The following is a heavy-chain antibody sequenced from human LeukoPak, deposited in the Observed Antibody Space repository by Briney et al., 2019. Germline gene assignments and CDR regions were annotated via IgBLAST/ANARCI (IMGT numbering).Heavy chain of an antibody. D-gene: IGHD1-1*01. V-gene: IGHV3-74*01. CDR2: INSDGSST. Sequence: GGSLRLSCAASGFTFSSHWMHWVRQAPGKGLVRVSRINSDGSSTSYADSVKGRFTISRDNAKNTLYLQINSLRAEDTAVYYCARGNAHAFDIWGQGTMVTVSS. CDR1: GFTFSSHW. J-gene: IGHJ3*02. CDR3: ARGNAHAFDI.